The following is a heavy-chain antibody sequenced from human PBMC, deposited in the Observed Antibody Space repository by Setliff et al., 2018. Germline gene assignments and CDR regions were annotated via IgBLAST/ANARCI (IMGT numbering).Heavy chain of an antibody. CDR2: INPSSGRT. CDR3: ARDVFPYHYEGAFDI. Sequence: ASVKVSCKASGYTFTSHYMHWVRQAPGLGLEWMGTINPSSGRTSYAQKFQGRVTMTRDTSTSTVYMDISSLRSEDTAVYYCARDVFPYHYEGAFDIWGQGIMVTVSS. V-gene: IGHV1-46*01. CDR1: GYTFTSHY. J-gene: IGHJ3*02. D-gene: IGHD3-22*01.